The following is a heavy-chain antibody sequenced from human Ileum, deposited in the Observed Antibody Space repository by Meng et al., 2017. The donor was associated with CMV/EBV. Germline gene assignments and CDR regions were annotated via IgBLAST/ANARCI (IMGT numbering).Heavy chain of an antibody. Sequence: QDQLVQSGGEVXXXXASVKVSCKASGYTFTSLGITWVRQAPGQGLEWMGWINTNNGNTNYAWKFQGRVTMTTDTSTSTGYMELRSLRSDDTAVYYCARGIDYWGQGTLVTVSS. J-gene: IGHJ4*02. CDR2: INTNNGNT. CDR3: ARGIDY. CDR1: GYTFTSLG. V-gene: IGHV1-18*01.